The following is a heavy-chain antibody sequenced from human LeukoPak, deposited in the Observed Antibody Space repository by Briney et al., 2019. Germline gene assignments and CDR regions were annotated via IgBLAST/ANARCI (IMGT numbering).Heavy chain of an antibody. D-gene: IGHD6-19*01. CDR2: IWYDGSNK. Sequence: GGSLRFSCAASGFTFSSYGMHWVRQAPGKGLEWVAVIWYDGSNKYYADSVKGRFTISRDNSKNTLYLQMNSLRAEDTAVYYSAKVSRAVAGTGLYYYYGMDVWGQGTTVTVSS. J-gene: IGHJ6*02. CDR1: GFTFSSYG. CDR3: AKVSRAVAGTGLYYYYGMDV. V-gene: IGHV3-33*06.